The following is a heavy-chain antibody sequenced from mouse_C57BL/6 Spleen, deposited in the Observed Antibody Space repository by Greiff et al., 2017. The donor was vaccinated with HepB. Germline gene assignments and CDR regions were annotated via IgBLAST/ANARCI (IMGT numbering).Heavy chain of an antibody. Sequence: VKLQQPGTELVKPGASVKLSCKASGYTFTSYWMHWVKQRPGQGLEWIGNINPSNGGTNYNEKFKSKATLAVDKSSSTAYMQLSSLTSEDSAVYYCARADGNGYFDYWGQGTTLTVSS. V-gene: IGHV1-53*01. D-gene: IGHD2-1*01. J-gene: IGHJ2*01. CDR3: ARADGNGYFDY. CDR2: INPSNGGT. CDR1: GYTFTSYW.